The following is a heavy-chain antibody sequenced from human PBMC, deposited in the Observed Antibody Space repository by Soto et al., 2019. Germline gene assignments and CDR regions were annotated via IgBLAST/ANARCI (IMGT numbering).Heavy chain of an antibody. J-gene: IGHJ6*02. CDR3: AGGRIVVVGSLAYYGMDV. CDR1: GGTPSISA. Sequence: QVHLLLQSGAEVKKPGSSVKVSCKASGGTPSISAISWVRQAPGQGLEWMGGIIPVFGLVKYAQNFQGRVTITADESTNTAYMELSSLRPEATAVYSCAGGRIVVVGSLAYYGMDVWGQGTTVTVSS. CDR2: IIPVFGLV. V-gene: IGHV1-69*01. D-gene: IGHD3-22*01.